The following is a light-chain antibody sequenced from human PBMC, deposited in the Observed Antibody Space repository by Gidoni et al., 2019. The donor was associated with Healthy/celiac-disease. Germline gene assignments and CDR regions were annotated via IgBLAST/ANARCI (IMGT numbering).Light chain of an antibody. J-gene: IGKJ2*01. CDR3: QQYYSTPDT. V-gene: IGKV4-1*01. CDR1: QSFLYSSNNKNY. CDR2: WAS. Sequence: DIVITQSPHSLAVSLGERATINCKSSQSFLYSSNNKNYLAWYQQKPGQPPKLLIYWASTRESGVPDRFSGSGSGTDFTLTISSLQAEDVAVYYCQQYYSTPDTFGQGTKLEIK.